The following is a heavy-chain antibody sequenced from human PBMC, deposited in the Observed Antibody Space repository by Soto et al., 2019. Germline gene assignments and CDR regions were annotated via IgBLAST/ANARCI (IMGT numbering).Heavy chain of an antibody. V-gene: IGHV3-23*01. Sequence: HPGGSLRLSCAASGFTFSKFAMTWARQAPGKGLEWVSAISSTGAGTYYVDSVKGRFTVSRDNAKNTLYLQMHSLRAEDTAVYYCAKDLTRVTTCFDYWGQGTQVTSPQ. CDR3: AKDLTRVTTCFDY. D-gene: IGHD4-17*01. J-gene: IGHJ4*02. CDR2: ISSTGAGT. CDR1: GFTFSKFA.